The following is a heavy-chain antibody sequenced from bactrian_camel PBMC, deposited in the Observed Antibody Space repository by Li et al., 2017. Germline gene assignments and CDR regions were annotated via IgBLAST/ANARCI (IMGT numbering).Heavy chain of an antibody. CDR2: IGGNGRT. V-gene: IGHV3S53*01. D-gene: IGHD5*01. J-gene: IGHJ6*01. CDR3: AADSRRWCGARVDDFGY. Sequence: HVQLVESGGGSVQAGGSLTLSCRLSDDTFTTYRTAWFRQALGKEREGVAVIGGNGRTIYADSVKGRFAISKDNAKNTVYLQMNSLQVEDSAMYICAADSRRWCGARVDDFGYWGQGTQVTVS. CDR1: DDTFTTYR.